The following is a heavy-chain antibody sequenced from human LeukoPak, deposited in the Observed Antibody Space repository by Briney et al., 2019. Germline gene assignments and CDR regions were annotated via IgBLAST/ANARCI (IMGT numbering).Heavy chain of an antibody. J-gene: IGHJ4*02. CDR2: IYYSGST. CDR3: ARRRVGATGKGNFDY. D-gene: IGHD1-26*01. V-gene: IGHV4-34*01. CDR1: GGSFSGYY. Sequence: SETLSLTCAVYGGSFSGYYWSWIRQPPGKGLEWIGYIYYSGSTNYNPSLKSRVTISVDTSKNQFSLKLSSVTAADTAVYYCARRRVGATGKGNFDYWGQGTLVTVSS.